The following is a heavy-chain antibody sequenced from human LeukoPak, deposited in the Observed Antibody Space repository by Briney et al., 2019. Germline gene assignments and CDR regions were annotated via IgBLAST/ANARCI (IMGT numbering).Heavy chain of an antibody. CDR2: IRIKPYGGTT. CDR1: GYTFGDYA. D-gene: IGHD3-22*01. Sequence: GGSLRLSCTASGYTFGDYAMSWVRQAPGKGLGWVGFIRIKPYGGTTQYAASVKGRFTISRDDSRSIAYLQMSSLKSEDTAVYYCLRTYYYDSTGYSDYWGQGTLVTVSS. CDR3: LRTYYYDSTGYSDY. V-gene: IGHV3-49*04. J-gene: IGHJ4*02.